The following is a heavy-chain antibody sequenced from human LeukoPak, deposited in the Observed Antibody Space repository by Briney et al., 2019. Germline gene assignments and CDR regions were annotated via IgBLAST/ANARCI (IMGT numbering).Heavy chain of an antibody. CDR3: ARDGVAHDSSGYFAFDI. CDR1: GYTFTSYY. Sequence: GASVQVSCQSSGYTFTSYYMHWVRQAPGRGVECMGVLNPSGCSTSYAQKFQGRVTMTRDTSTSTVYMELNSLRSEATAVYYCARDGVAHDSSGYFAFDIWGQGTMVTVSS. CDR2: LNPSGCST. D-gene: IGHD3-22*01. V-gene: IGHV1-46*01. J-gene: IGHJ3*02.